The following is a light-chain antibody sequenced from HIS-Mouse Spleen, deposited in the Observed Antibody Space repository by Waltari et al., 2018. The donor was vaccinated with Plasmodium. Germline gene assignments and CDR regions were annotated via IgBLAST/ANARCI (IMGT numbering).Light chain of an antibody. J-gene: IGLJ3*02. CDR2: EDS. Sequence: SYELTQPPSVSVSPGQTARITCSGDALPKKYAYWYQQKSGQAPGLVIDEDSKRASGIPRRFSSASSGRMATLTISGAQVEDEADYYCYSTDSRGNHRVFGGGTKLTVL. CDR1: ALPKKY. CDR3: YSTDSRGNHRV. V-gene: IGLV3-10*01.